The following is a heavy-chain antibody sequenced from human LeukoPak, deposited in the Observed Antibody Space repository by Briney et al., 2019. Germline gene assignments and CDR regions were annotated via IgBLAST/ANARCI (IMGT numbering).Heavy chain of an antibody. CDR1: GGTFSSYA. J-gene: IGHJ4*02. Sequence: ASVKVSFKASGGTFSSYAISWVRQAPGQGVEWMGRIIPILGIANYAQKFQGRVTITADKSTSTAYMELSSLRSEDTAVYYCARDGSTGTTDPPDYWGQGTLVTVSS. V-gene: IGHV1-69*04. CDR3: ARDGSTGTTDPPDY. D-gene: IGHD1-7*01. CDR2: IIPILGIA.